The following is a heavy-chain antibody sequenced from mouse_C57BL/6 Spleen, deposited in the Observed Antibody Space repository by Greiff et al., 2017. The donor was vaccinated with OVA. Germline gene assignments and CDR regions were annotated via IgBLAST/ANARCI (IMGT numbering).Heavy chain of an antibody. CDR3: ARGDYGNYPWFAY. V-gene: IGHV1-54*01. CDR1: GYAFTNYL. D-gene: IGHD2-1*01. J-gene: IGHJ3*01. Sequence: VQLVESGAELVRPGTSVKVSCKASGYAFTNYLIEWVKQRPGQGLEWIGVINPGSGGTNYNEKFKGKATLTADKSSSTAYMQLSSLTSEDSAVYFCARGDYGNYPWFAYWGQGTLVTVSA. CDR2: INPGSGGT.